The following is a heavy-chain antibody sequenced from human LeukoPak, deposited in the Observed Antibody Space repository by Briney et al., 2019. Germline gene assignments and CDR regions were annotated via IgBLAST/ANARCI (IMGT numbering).Heavy chain of an antibody. Sequence: WASVKVSCKASGYTFTSFAMHWVRQAPGQRLEWMGWINAGNGNTEYSQKFQDRVTITRDTSASTAYMELSSLRSEDTAVYYCARGYYYGSGSSPLPYYFGYWGQGTLVTVSS. V-gene: IGHV1-3*01. CDR3: ARGYYYGSGSSPLPYYFGY. CDR2: INAGNGNT. CDR1: GYTFTSFA. J-gene: IGHJ4*02. D-gene: IGHD3-10*01.